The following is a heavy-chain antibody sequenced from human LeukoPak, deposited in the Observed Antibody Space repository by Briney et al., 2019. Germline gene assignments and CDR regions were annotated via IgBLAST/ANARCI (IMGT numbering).Heavy chain of an antibody. CDR3: ARESSGKYYFHY. J-gene: IGHJ4*02. CDR1: GFTFSSYS. CDR2: ISSSSGHI. Sequence: GGSLRLSCAASGFTFSSYSMNWVRQAPGKGLEWVSSISSSSGHIYYADSVKGRFTISRDNAENSLYLQMNSLRAEDTAVYYCARESSGKYYFHYWGQGTLVTVSS. D-gene: IGHD6-19*01. V-gene: IGHV3-21*01.